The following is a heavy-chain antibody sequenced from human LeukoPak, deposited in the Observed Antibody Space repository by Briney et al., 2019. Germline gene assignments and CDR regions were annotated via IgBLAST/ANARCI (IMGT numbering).Heavy chain of an antibody. J-gene: IGHJ4*02. CDR3: ARASYSYDINGWVPFDY. CDR2: IYYSGST. D-gene: IGHD3-22*01. CDR1: GGSISGYY. V-gene: IGHV4-59*08. Sequence: PSETLSLTCTVSGGSISGYYWSWIRQPPGKGLEWIGYIYYSGSTNYNPSLKSRVTISGDTSKNQFSLRLSSVTAADTAVYYCARASYSYDINGWVPFDYWGQGTLVTVSS.